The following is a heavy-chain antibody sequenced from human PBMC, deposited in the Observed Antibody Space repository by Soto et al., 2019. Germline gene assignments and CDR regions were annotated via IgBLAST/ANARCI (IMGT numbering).Heavy chain of an antibody. J-gene: IGHJ4*02. V-gene: IGHV1-69*04. CDR1: GGTFSSYT. CDR2: IIPILGIA. CDR3: ARDQAGGDFDY. D-gene: IGHD3-16*01. Sequence: GASVKVSCKASGGTFSSYTISWVRQAPGQGLEWMGRIIPILGIANYAQKFQGRVTITADKSTSTAYMELSSLRSEDTAVYYCARDQAGGDFDYWGQGTLVTVPS.